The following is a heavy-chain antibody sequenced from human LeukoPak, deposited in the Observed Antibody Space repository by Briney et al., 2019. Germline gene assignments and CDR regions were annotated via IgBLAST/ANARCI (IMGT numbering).Heavy chain of an antibody. J-gene: IGHJ6*03. CDR2: IYDSGGT. CDR1: GGAISDNDYH. V-gene: IGHV4-39*01. CDR3: ARLGIHTSGIVNFYYYMDV. Sequence: SETLSLTCSVSGGAISDNDYHWGWIRQPPGKGLEWIGNIYDSGGTYYGPSLKSRLTMSVDMSKNQFSLKLTSVTAADTAVYYCARLGIHTSGIVNFYYYMDVWGKGTTVTISS. D-gene: IGHD1-26*01.